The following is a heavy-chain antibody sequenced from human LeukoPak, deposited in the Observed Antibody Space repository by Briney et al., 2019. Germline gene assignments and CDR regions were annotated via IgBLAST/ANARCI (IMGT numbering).Heavy chain of an antibody. Sequence: SETLSLTCAVFGGSFSGYYWSWIRQPPGKGLEWIGEINHSGSTNYNPSLKSRVTISVDTSKNQFSLKLSSVTAADTAVYYCARGHSSGLSGNDYWGQGTLVTVSS. CDR2: INHSGST. V-gene: IGHV4-34*01. CDR1: GGSFSGYY. D-gene: IGHD3-22*01. J-gene: IGHJ4*02. CDR3: ARGHSSGLSGNDY.